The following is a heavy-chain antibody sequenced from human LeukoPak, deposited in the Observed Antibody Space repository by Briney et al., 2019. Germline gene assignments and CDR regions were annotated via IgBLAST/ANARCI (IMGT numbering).Heavy chain of an antibody. Sequence: PSETLSLTCTVSGGSISSYYWSWIRQPPVKVLEWIGYIYYSGSTNYNPSLKSRVTISVDTSKNQFSLKLSSVTAADTAVYYCARSQQLDGDEYFQHWARAPWSPSPQ. D-gene: IGHD1-1*01. CDR2: IYYSGST. CDR3: ARSQQLDGDEYFQH. CDR1: GGSISSYY. J-gene: IGHJ1*01. V-gene: IGHV4-59*01.